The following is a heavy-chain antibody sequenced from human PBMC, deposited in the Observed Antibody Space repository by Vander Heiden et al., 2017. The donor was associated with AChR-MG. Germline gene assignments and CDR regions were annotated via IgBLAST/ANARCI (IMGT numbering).Heavy chain of an antibody. D-gene: IGHD3-22*01. CDR1: GGSLRSSTYY. CDR2: IYYSGST. J-gene: IGHJ5*02. CDR3: ARHESYYDSSGYYYDRCWFDP. Sequence: QLQLQESGPGLVKPSETLSLTCPVPGGSLRSSTYYWGCIRPPPGKGLEWIGSIYYSGSTYYNPSLKSRVTISVDTSKNQFSLKLSSVTAADTAVYYCARHESYYDSSGYYYDRCWFDPWGQGTLVTVSS. V-gene: IGHV4-39*01.